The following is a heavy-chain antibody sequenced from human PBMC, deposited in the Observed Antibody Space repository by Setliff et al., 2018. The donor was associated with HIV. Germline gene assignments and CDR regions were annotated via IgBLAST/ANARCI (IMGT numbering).Heavy chain of an antibody. CDR2: IGSYSGYT. Sequence: ASVKVSCKASNYTLINYGVSWVRQAPGQGLEWMGWIGSYSGYTIYAQKFQDRLTMTTDISTNTAYMEVRSLSFDDTAVYYCVRLTADRTNYYYYMDVWGKGTTVTVSS. V-gene: IGHV1-18*01. J-gene: IGHJ6*03. D-gene: IGHD2-8*01. CDR3: VRLTADRTNYYYYMDV. CDR1: NYTLINYG.